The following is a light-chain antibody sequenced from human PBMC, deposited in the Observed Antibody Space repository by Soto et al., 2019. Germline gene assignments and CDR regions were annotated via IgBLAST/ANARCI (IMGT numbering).Light chain of an antibody. CDR3: QQYERGFT. Sequence: EMALTQSAYTLSVSPGERATISWAASQTVSSNFLAWYQQPPGQAPRLLIYGASSRAAGIPDRFSGSASGTDSTLTISRLEPEDFAVYYCQQYERGFTFGPGTKVDIK. V-gene: IGKV3-20*01. CDR2: GAS. J-gene: IGKJ3*01. CDR1: QTVSSNF.